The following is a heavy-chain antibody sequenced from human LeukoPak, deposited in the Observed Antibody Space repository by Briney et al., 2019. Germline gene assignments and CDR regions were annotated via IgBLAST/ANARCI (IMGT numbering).Heavy chain of an antibody. J-gene: IGHJ3*02. D-gene: IGHD3-10*01. CDR1: GGSFSGYY. CDR2: INHSGST. CDR3: ARGGYYGPDAFDI. V-gene: IGHV4-34*01. Sequence: SETLSLTCAVYGGSFSGYYWSWIRQPPGEGLEWIGEINHSGSTNYNPSLKSRVTISVDTSKNQFSLRLSSVTAADTAVYYCARGGYYGPDAFDIWGQGTMVTVSS.